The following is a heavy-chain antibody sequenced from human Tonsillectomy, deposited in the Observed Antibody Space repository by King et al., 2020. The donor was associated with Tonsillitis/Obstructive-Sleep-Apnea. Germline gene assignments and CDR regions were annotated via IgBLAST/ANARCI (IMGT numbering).Heavy chain of an antibody. V-gene: IGHV4-4*02. D-gene: IGHD3-3*01. CDR1: GGSISSSNW. J-gene: IGHJ6*03. CDR3: ARGDFWSGQQRNTYYYYMDV. CDR2: IYHSGST. Sequence: VQLPESGPGLVKPSGTLSLTCAVSGGSISSSNWWSWVRQPPGKGLEWIGEIYHSGSTNYNPSLKSRVTISVDKSKNQFSLKLSSVTAADTAVYYCARGDFWSGQQRNTYYYYMDVWGKGTTVTVSS.